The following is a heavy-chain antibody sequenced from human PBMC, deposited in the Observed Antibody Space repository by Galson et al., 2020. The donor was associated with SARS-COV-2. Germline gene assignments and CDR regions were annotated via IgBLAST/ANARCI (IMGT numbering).Heavy chain of an antibody. V-gene: IGHV3-30*18. J-gene: IGHJ4*02. D-gene: IGHD1-26*01. Sequence: GESLKISCAASGFTFSNYGMHWVRQAPGKGLEWVAVVSRDGRTKYYADSVKGRFTISRDNSKNTVDLQMDSLTIEDTATYYCAKREVDHYCAHWGQGTLVTVSS. CDR1: GFTFSNYG. CDR3: AKREVDHYCAH. CDR2: VSRDGRTK.